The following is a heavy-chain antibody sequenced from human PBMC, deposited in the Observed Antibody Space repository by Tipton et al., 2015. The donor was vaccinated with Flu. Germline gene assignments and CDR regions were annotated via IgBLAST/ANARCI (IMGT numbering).Heavy chain of an antibody. CDR1: GGSISSSSYY. CDR3: ARDPTVGAVRGYFDY. V-gene: IGHV4-61*01. Sequence: TLSLTCTVSGGSISSSSYYWGWIRQPPGKGLEWIGYIYYSGSTNYNPSLKSRVTISVDTSKNQFSLKLSSVTAADTAVYYCARDPTVGAVRGYFDYWGQGTLVTVSS. CDR2: IYYSGST. J-gene: IGHJ4*02. D-gene: IGHD1-26*01.